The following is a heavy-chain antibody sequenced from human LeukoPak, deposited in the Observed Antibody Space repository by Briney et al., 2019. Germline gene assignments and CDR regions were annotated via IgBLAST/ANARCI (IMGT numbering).Heavy chain of an antibody. D-gene: IGHD3-22*01. Sequence: GSLRLSCAASGFTFSSYGMHWVRQAPGKGLEWVAVISYDGSNKYYADSVKGRFTISRDNSKNTLHLQMNSLRAEDTAVYYCAKDHYYDSSGYYYAYFQHWGQGTLVTVSS. CDR3: AKDHYYDSSGYYYAYFQH. J-gene: IGHJ1*01. CDR1: GFTFSSYG. CDR2: ISYDGSNK. V-gene: IGHV3-30*18.